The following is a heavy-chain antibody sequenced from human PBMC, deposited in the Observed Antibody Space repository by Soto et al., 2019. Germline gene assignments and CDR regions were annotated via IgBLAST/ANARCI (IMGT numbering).Heavy chain of an antibody. Sequence: SETLSLTCTVSGGSISSYYWTWIRQPPGKGLEWIGYMYYSGSANYDPSLKSRVTISLDTSKNQFSLKLSSVTAADTAVYYCARRYGGTFDYWGQGTLVTVSS. CDR1: GGSISSYY. D-gene: IGHD2-15*01. CDR3: ARRYGGTFDY. J-gene: IGHJ4*02. V-gene: IGHV4-59*08. CDR2: MYYSGSA.